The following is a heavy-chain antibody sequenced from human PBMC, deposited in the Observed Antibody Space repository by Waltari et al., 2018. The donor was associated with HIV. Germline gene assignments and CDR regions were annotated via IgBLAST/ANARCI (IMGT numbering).Heavy chain of an antibody. J-gene: IGHJ6*02. CDR3: ARDPRSSGYYGMDV. Sequence: SLRLSCAASGLTVSSNYMSWVRQAPGKGLEWVSVIYSGGSRYYADSVKGRFTISRDNSKNTLSLHMNSLGPEDTAVYYCARDPRSSGYYGMDVWGQGTTVTVSS. V-gene: IGHV3-53*01. CDR1: GLTVSSNY. D-gene: IGHD1-26*01. CDR2: IYSGGSR.